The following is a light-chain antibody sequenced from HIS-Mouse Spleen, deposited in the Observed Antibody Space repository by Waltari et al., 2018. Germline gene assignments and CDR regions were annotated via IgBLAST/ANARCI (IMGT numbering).Light chain of an antibody. CDR2: KDS. CDR3: QSADSSGTYYV. J-gene: IGLJ1*01. Sequence: SYELTQPPSVSVSPGQTARSTCSGDALPKQYAYLYQQKPGQAPVLVIYKDSERPSGIPERFSGSSSGTTVTLTISGVQAEDEADYYCQSADSSGTYYVFGTGTKVTVL. V-gene: IGLV3-25*03. CDR1: ALPKQY.